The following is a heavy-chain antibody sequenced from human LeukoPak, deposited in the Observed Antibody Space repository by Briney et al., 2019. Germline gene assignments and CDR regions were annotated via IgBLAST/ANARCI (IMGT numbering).Heavy chain of an antibody. CDR1: GFTVSSNY. CDR3: ARETLTYFYDSGSRH. Sequence: GGSLRLSCAASGFTVSSNYMSWVRQAPGKGLEWVAVIWYDGSNKYYADSVKGRFTISRDNSKNTLYLQMNSLRAEDTAVYYCARETLTYFYDSGSRHWGQGTLVTVSS. CDR2: IWYDGSNK. V-gene: IGHV3-33*08. J-gene: IGHJ4*02. D-gene: IGHD3-10*01.